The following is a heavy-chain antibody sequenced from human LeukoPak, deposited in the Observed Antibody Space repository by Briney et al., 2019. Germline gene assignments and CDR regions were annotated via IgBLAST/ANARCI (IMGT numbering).Heavy chain of an antibody. CDR3: ASSAAIYYYYYYGMDV. CDR1: GFPFSSYW. Sequence: GGSLRLSCVASGFPFSSYWMTWVRQAPGKGLEWVSAISGSGGSTYYADSVKGRFTISRDNSKNTLYLQMNSLRAEDTAVYYCASSAAIYYYYYYGMDVWGQGTTVTVSS. J-gene: IGHJ6*02. D-gene: IGHD2-15*01. V-gene: IGHV3-23*01. CDR2: ISGSGGST.